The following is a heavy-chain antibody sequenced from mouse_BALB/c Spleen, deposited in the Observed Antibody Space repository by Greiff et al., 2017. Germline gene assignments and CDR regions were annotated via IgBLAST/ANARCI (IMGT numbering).Heavy chain of an antibody. CDR3: ARERREPFYGNCAINVFYFDY. CDR1: GFTFSSYG. D-gene: IGHD2-10*01. Sequence: DVMLVESGGGLVQPGGSLKLSCAASGFTFSSYGMSWVRQTPDKRLELVATINSNGGSTYYPDSVKGRFTISRDNAKNTLYLQISSLKSEDTAMYYCARERREPFYGNCAINVFYFDYWGQGTTLTVSS. J-gene: IGHJ2*01. CDR2: INSNGGST. V-gene: IGHV5-6-3*01.